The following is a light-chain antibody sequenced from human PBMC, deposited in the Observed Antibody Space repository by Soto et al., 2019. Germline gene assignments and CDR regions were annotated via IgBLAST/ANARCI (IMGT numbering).Light chain of an antibody. CDR3: QAWDSSAVV. CDR2: QDN. Sequence: SYELTQPPSVSLSPGQTATITCSGDKLWKKYVCWYQQNPGQSPVLVIYQDNRRPSGITERFSGSNSGNTATLTISGTQAMDEADYYCQAWDSSAVVFGGGTKLTVL. CDR1: KLWKKY. V-gene: IGLV3-1*01. J-gene: IGLJ2*01.